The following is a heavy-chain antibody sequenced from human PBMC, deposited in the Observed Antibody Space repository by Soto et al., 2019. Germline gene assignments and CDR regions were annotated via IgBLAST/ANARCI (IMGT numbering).Heavy chain of an antibody. Sequence: QVQLQESGPGLVKPSETLSLTCTVSGGSISSYYWSWIRQPPGKGLEWIGYIYYSGSTNYNPSLTSRVTISVDTSKDQFSLKLSSVTAADTAVYYCARACGRVFDYWGQGTLVTVSS. V-gene: IGHV4-59*01. CDR1: GGSISSYY. D-gene: IGHD1-26*01. CDR2: IYYSGST. J-gene: IGHJ4*02. CDR3: ARACGRVFDY.